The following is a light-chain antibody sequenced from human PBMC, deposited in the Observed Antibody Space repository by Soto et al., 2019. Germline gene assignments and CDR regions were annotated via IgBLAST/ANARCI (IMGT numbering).Light chain of an antibody. V-gene: IGKV1-5*03. CDR3: QHFHSFPIT. J-gene: IGKJ5*01. Sequence: DIQITQSPSTLSASVGDRVTITCRASQTVSRWLAWYQQKPGKAPQLLIEKASTLESGVPSRFSGSGSGTDFTLTINSLQPEDYATYYCQHFHSFPITFGQGTRLEIK. CDR2: KAS. CDR1: QTVSRW.